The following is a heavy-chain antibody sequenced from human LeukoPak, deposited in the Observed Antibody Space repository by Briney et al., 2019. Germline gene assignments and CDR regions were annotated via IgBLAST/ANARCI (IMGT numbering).Heavy chain of an antibody. CDR2: IYYSGST. J-gene: IGHJ6*03. Sequence: ETLSLTCTVSGGSISSSSYYWGWIRQPPGKGLEWIGSIYYSGSTYYNPSLKSRVTISVDTSKNQFSLKLSSVTAADTAVYYCARRQNSVTIFGMIRVGYYYMDVWGKGTTVTVSS. CDR1: GGSISSSSYY. CDR3: ARRQNSVTIFGMIRVGYYYMDV. D-gene: IGHD3-3*01. V-gene: IGHV4-39*07.